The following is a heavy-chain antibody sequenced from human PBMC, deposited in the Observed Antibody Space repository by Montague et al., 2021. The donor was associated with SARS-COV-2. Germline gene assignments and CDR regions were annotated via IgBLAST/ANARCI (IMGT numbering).Heavy chain of an antibody. J-gene: IGHJ2*01. CDR3: AKQTGAGAIVYWYFDL. D-gene: IGHD6-25*01. V-gene: IGHV3-23*01. Sequence: SLRLSCAASGFAFNNFAMTWVRQPPGKGLEWVSSIFGSGAGTYYADSVQGRFTISRDNSRNTLYLQMNSLRAEDTAKYYCAKQTGAGAIVYWYFDLWGRGTVVGVSS. CDR1: GFAFNNFA. CDR2: IFGSGAGT.